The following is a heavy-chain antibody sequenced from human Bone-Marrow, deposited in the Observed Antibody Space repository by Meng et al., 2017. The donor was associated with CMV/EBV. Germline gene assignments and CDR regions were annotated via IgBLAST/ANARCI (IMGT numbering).Heavy chain of an antibody. CDR2: INPNSGGT. V-gene: IGHV1-2*02. Sequence: ASVKVSCKASGYTFTGYYMHWVRQAPGQGLEWMGWINPNSGGTNYAQKFQGRVTMTRDTSISTAYMELSRLRSDDTAVYYCARGTSLFGVDLYYYYGLDVWGQGTKVTVSS. CDR3: ARGTSLFGVDLYYYYGLDV. CDR1: GYTFTGYY. J-gene: IGHJ6*02. D-gene: IGHD3-3*01.